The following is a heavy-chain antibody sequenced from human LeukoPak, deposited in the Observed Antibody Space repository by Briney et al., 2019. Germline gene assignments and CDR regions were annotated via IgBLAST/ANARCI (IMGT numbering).Heavy chain of an antibody. CDR2: IYPGDSDT. D-gene: IGHD3-10*01. V-gene: IGHV5-51*01. CDR1: GYSFTSYW. CDR3: ARTYYYGSGSLKTIDY. J-gene: IGHJ4*02. Sequence: GESLKISCKGSGYSFTSYWIGWVRQMPGKGLEWMGIIYPGDSDTRYSPSFQGQVTISADKSISTAYLQWSSLKASDTAMNYCARTYYYGSGSLKTIDYWGQGTLVTVSS.